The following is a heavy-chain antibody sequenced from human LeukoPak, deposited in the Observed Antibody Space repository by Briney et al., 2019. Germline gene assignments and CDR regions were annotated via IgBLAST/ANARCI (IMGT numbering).Heavy chain of an antibody. V-gene: IGHV4-30-4*07. D-gene: IGHD6-13*01. J-gene: IGHJ5*02. CDR1: GGSISSGGYS. CDR2: IYYSGST. Sequence: SETLSLTCAVSGGSISSGGYSWSWIRQPPGKGLEWIGYIYYSGSTYYNPSLKSRVTISVDTSKNQFSLKLSSVTAADTAVYYCARVKYRSSWYEGDWFDPWGQGTLVTVSS. CDR3: ARVKYRSSWYEGDWFDP.